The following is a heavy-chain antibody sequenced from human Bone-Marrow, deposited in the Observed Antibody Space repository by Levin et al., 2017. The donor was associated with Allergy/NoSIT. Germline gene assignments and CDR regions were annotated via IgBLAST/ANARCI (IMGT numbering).Heavy chain of an antibody. D-gene: IGHD3-10*01. V-gene: IGHV3-48*01. CDR1: GFTFKTYS. CDR3: ARARGRLLWFGELFTNDY. Sequence: GGSLRLSCAASGFTFKTYSMNWVRQAPGKGLEWVAHITSSSSTIYHADSVKGRFTISRDDAKNALYLQMNSLRGGETALYYCARARGRLLWFGELFTNDYWGQGTLVTVSS. CDR2: ITSSSSTI. J-gene: IGHJ4*02.